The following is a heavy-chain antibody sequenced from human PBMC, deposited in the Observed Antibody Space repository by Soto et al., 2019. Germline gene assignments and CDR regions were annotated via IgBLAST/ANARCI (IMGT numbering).Heavy chain of an antibody. CDR1: GGTFSSYA. J-gene: IGHJ6*02. CDR3: ARSYGYYYYGMDV. CDR2: IIPIFGTA. V-gene: IGHV1-69*13. Sequence: SVKVSCKASGGTFSSYAISWVRQAPGQGLEWMGGIIPIFGTANYAQKFQGRVTITADESTSTAYMELSSLGSEDTAVYYCARSYGYYYYGMDVWGQGTTVTVSS. D-gene: IGHD4-17*01.